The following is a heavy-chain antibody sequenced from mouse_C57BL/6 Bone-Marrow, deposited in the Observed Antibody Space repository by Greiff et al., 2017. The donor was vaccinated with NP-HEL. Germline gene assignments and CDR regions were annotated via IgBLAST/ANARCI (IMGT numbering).Heavy chain of an antibody. CDR1: GFSLTSYG. CDR2: IWGGGST. CDR3: AIITTVVEGWYFDV. D-gene: IGHD1-1*01. V-gene: IGHV2-9*01. J-gene: IGHJ1*03. Sequence: VKPMESGPGLVAPSQSLSITCTVSGFSLTSYGVDWVRQPPGKGLEWLGVIWGGGSTNYNSALMSRLSISKDNSKSQVFLKMNSLQTDDTAMYYCAIITTVVEGWYFDVWGTGTTVTVSS.